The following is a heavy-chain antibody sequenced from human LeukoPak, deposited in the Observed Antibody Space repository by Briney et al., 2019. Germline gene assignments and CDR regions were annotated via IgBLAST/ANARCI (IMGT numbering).Heavy chain of an antibody. D-gene: IGHD1-26*01. CDR1: GFTFSSYA. CDR2: ISYDGSNK. V-gene: IGHV3-30*01. J-gene: IGHJ3*02. Sequence: GSLRLSCAASGFTFSSYAMHWVRQAPGKGLEWVAVISYDGSNKYYADSVKGRFTISRDNSKNTLHLQMNSLRAEDTAVYYCARDRRQWELFDAFDIWGQGTMVTVSS. CDR3: ARDRRQWELFDAFDI.